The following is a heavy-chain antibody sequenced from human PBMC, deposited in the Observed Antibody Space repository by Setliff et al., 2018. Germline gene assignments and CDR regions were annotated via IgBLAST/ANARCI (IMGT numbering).Heavy chain of an antibody. Sequence: ASVKVSCKTSGYTFNDYGIAWVRQAPGQGLEWMGWISAHTGNTYYTPKLHGRVTLTTDTSTSTAYMELRSLRSDDTAVYYCARERAYDGINYYGMDVWGQGTTVTVSS. J-gene: IGHJ6*01. CDR1: GYTFNDYG. CDR3: ARERAYDGINYYGMDV. CDR2: ISAHTGNT. D-gene: IGHD3-22*01. V-gene: IGHV1-18*01.